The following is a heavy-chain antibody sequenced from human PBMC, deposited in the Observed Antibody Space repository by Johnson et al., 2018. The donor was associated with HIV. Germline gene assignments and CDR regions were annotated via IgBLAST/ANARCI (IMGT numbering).Heavy chain of an antibody. Sequence: QVQLVESGGGLVQPGGSLRLSCAASGFTFDDYGMSWVRQAPGKGLEWVAFIRYDGSNKYYADSVKGRFTISRDNSKNTLYLQMDSLRAEDTAVYYCAKGLTLRGSYYDAFDIWGQGTMVTVSS. CDR3: AKGLTLRGSYYDAFDI. J-gene: IGHJ3*02. D-gene: IGHD1-26*01. V-gene: IGHV3-30*02. CDR1: GFTFDDYG. CDR2: IRYDGSNK.